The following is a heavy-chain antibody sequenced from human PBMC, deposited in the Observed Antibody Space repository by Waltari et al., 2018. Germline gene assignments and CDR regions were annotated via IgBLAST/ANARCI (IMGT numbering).Heavy chain of an antibody. V-gene: IGHV1-24*01. CDR3: ARVEGAAGLDI. D-gene: IGHD3-16*01. CDR1: GYTLTELS. J-gene: IGHJ3*02. Sequence: QVQLVQSGAEVKKPGASVKVSCKVSGYTLTELSMHWVRQAPGKGLEWMGGFDPEDGETIYAQKFQGRVTITRDTSASTAYMELSSRRSEDTAVYYCARVEGAAGLDIWGQGTMVTVSS. CDR2: FDPEDGET.